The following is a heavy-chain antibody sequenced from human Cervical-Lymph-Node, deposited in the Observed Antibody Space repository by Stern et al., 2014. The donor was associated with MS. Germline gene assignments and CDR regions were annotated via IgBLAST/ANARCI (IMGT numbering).Heavy chain of an antibody. CDR3: ATLGWADY. Sequence: MQLVQSGGGLVQPGGSLRLSCAASGFSFSNYWMHWVRQAPGKGLVWVSRIDSDGSTTGYADSVKGRFTISRDNAKNTLYLQMNSLRAEDTAVYYCATLGWADYWGQGTLVTVSS. CDR1: GFSFSNYW. J-gene: IGHJ4*02. D-gene: IGHD5-24*01. V-gene: IGHV3-74*01. CDR2: IDSDGSTT.